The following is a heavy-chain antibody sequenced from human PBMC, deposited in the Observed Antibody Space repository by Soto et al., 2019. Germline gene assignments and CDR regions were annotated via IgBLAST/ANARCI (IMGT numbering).Heavy chain of an antibody. J-gene: IGHJ6*02. V-gene: IGHV4-31*03. CDR3: ARAEPGVAYTSYYGMDV. D-gene: IGHD2-2*02. Sequence: SETLSLTCTVSGGSISSGGYYWSWIRQHPGKGLEWIGYIYYSGSTYYNPSLKSRVTISVDTSKNQFSLKLSSVTAADTAVYYCARAEPGVAYTSYYGMDVWGQGTTVTVSS. CDR2: IYYSGST. CDR1: GGSISSGGYY.